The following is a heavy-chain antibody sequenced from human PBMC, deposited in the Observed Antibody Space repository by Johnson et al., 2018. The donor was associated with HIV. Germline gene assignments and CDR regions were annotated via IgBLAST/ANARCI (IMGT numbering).Heavy chain of an antibody. CDR3: ARISQHHNSDAFDI. D-gene: IGHD1-1*01. J-gene: IGHJ3*02. V-gene: IGHV3-30-3*01. CDR1: GFTFSSYA. Sequence: QVQLVESGGGVVQPGRSLRLSCAASGFTFSSYAMHWVRQAPGKGLEWVAVISYDGSTKYYADSVKGRYTISRDNSNNTLYVQMNSLRAEDTAVYYCARISQHHNSDAFDIWGQGTRVTVSS. CDR2: ISYDGSTK.